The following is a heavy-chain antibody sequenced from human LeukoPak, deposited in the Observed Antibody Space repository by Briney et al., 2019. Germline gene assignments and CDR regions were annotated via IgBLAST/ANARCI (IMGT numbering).Heavy chain of an antibody. J-gene: IGHJ4*02. CDR1: GFTVSSNY. V-gene: IGHV3-23*01. Sequence: GGSLRLSCAASGFTVSSNYMSWVRQAPGKGLEWVSAISGSGGSTYYADSVKGRFTISRDNSKNTLYLQMNSLRAEDTAVYYCAKVSAMAHFDYWGQGTLVTVSS. D-gene: IGHD5-18*01. CDR2: ISGSGGST. CDR3: AKVSAMAHFDY.